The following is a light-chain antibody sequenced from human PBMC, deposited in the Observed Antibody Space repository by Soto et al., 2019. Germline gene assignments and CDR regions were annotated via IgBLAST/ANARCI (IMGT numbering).Light chain of an antibody. CDR1: QTIYSN. Sequence: IEMTQSPATRSSSPGERATLFCWASQTIYSNVAWYQQRPGQPPRLLIYRASSRATGIPARFSGSGSWTEFTLTINSLQSEDFAVYYCQQYQNLWTFGQGTKVDIK. CDR3: QQYQNLWT. V-gene: IGKV3-15*01. J-gene: IGKJ1*01. CDR2: RAS.